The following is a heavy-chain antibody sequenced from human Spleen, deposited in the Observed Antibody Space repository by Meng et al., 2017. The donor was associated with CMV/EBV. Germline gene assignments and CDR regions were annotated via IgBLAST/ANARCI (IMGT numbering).Heavy chain of an antibody. CDR1: GVPFSGYD. Sequence: LTCAGYGVPFSGYDWSWIRQPPGKGLEWIGEINDRGSTNHNPSLKSRVTISVDTSKNQFSLKLSSVTAADTAVYYCARLYGGYDRDYWGQGTLVTVSS. CDR2: INDRGST. V-gene: IGHV4-34*01. CDR3: ARLYGGYDRDY. D-gene: IGHD5-12*01. J-gene: IGHJ4*02.